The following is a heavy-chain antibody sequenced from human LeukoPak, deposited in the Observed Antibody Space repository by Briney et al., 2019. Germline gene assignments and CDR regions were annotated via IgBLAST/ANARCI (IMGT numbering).Heavy chain of an antibody. D-gene: IGHD1-26*01. CDR2: ISYDGSNK. V-gene: IGHV3-30*04. CDR3: ARDLTVGATPGDFQH. Sequence: PGRSLRLSCAASGFTFSSYAMHWVRQAPGKGLEWVAVISYDGSNKYYADSVKGRFTISRDNSKNTLYLQMNSLRAEDTAVYYCARDLTVGATPGDFQHWGQGTLVTVSS. J-gene: IGHJ1*01. CDR1: GFTFSSYA.